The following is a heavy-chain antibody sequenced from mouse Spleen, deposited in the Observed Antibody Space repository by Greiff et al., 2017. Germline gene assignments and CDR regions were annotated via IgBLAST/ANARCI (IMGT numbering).Heavy chain of an antibody. Sequence: QVQLQQPGAELVKPGASVKLSCKASGYTFTSYWMQWVKQRPGQGLEWIGEIDPSDSYTNYNQKFKGKATLTVDTSSSTAYMQLSSLTSEDSAVYYCARRFSYYYAMDYWGQGTSVTVSS. CDR2: IDPSDSYT. D-gene: IGHD2-12*01. V-gene: IGHV1-50*01. CDR1: GYTFTSYW. CDR3: ARRFSYYYAMDY. J-gene: IGHJ4*01.